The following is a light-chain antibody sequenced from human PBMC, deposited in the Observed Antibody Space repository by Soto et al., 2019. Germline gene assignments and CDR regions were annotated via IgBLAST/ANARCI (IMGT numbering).Light chain of an antibody. CDR2: QDS. J-gene: IGLJ2*01. CDR1: KLGDKY. CDR3: QAWDSSTEDVV. Sequence: SYELTQPPSVSVSPGQTASITCSGDKLGDKYACWYQQKPGQSPVLVIYQDSKRPSGIPERFSGSNSGNTATLTISGTQAMDEADYYCQAWDSSTEDVVFGGGPKLTVL. V-gene: IGLV3-1*01.